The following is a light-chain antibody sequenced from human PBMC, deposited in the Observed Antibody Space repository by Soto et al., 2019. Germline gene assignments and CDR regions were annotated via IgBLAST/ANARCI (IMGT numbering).Light chain of an antibody. CDR3: QQYGSSPRT. Sequence: DIVLTQSPATLSVSPGERATLSCRASQSVSSHLAWYQQKRGQAPRLLIYGASSRATGIPDRFSGSGSGTDFTLTISRLEPEDFAVYYGQQYGSSPRTFGQGTRLEIK. J-gene: IGKJ5*01. CDR2: GAS. V-gene: IGKV3-20*01. CDR1: QSVSSH.